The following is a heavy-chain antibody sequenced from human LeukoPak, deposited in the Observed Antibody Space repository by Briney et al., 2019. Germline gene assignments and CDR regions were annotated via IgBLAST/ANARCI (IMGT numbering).Heavy chain of an antibody. CDR2: IYYSGST. CDR1: GGSISSGDYY. V-gene: IGHV4-30-4*01. CDR3: ARDTLMVRGVIDY. D-gene: IGHD3-10*01. J-gene: IGHJ4*02. Sequence: SETLSLTCTVSGGSISSGDYYWSWIRQPPGKGLEWIGYIYYSGSTYYNPSLKSRVTVSVDTSKNQFSLKLSSVTAADTAVYYCARDTLMVRGVIDYWGQGTLVTASS.